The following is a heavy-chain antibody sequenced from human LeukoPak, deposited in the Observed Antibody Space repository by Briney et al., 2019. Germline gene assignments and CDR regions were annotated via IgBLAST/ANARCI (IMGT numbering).Heavy chain of an antibody. V-gene: IGHV1-46*01. CDR1: GYTFTSYY. J-gene: IGHJ4*02. Sequence: ASVKVSCKASGYTFTSYYMHWVRQAPGQGLEWMGLINPSSGSTSYAQKFQGRVTMTRDTSTSTVYMELSSLRSEDTAVYYCARDPHRHVLESSSSFPYFDYWGQGTLVTVSS. CDR3: ARDPHRHVLESSSSFPYFDY. D-gene: IGHD6-6*01. CDR2: INPSSGST.